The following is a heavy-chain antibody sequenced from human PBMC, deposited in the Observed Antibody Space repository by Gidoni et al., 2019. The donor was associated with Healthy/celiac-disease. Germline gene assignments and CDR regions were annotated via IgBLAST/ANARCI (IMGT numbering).Heavy chain of an antibody. CDR1: GFTFSSYA. CDR3: AKDGSSSWYAPPGSGMDV. J-gene: IGHJ6*02. V-gene: IGHV3-23*01. D-gene: IGHD6-13*01. CDR2: ISGSGGST. Sequence: EVQLLESGGGLVQPGGSLSLSCAASGFTFSSYAMSWVRQAPGKGLEWVSAISGSGGSTYYADSVKGRFTISRDNSKNTLYLQMNSLRAEDTAVYYCAKDGSSSWYAPPGSGMDVWGQGTTVTVSS.